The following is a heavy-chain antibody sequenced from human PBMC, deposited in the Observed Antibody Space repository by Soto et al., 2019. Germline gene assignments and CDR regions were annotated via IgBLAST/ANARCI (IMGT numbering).Heavy chain of an antibody. Sequence: GGSMRLSCAASGFTFSSYAMSWVRQAPGKGLEWVSAISGSGGSTYYADSEKGRFTFSRDNSKNTLYLQMNSLRAEDTAVYYCAKESVYFFDYWGQGTLVTVSS. V-gene: IGHV3-23*01. CDR1: GFTFSSYA. CDR3: AKESVYFFDY. J-gene: IGHJ4*02. CDR2: ISGSGGST.